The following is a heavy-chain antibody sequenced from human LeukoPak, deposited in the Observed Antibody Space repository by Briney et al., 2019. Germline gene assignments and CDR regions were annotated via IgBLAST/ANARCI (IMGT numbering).Heavy chain of an antibody. CDR3: ARDAAGFNSSWEFDY. CDR1: GGSISSGEYY. Sequence: SQTLSLTCTVSGGSISSGEYYWSWIRQPPGKGLEWIGYIHYSGATNYNPSLKSRVTISADTSKNQFSLKLSSVTAADTAMYYCARDAAGFNSSWEFDYWGQGTLVTVSS. J-gene: IGHJ4*02. D-gene: IGHD6-13*01. V-gene: IGHV4-61*08. CDR2: IHYSGAT.